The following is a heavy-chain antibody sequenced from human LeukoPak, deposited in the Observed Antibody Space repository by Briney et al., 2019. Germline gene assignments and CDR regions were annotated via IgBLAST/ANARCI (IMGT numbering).Heavy chain of an antibody. CDR3: ARGRTIFGVVIALDY. CDR1: GGSFSGYY. CDR2: INHSGST. V-gene: IGHV4-34*01. J-gene: IGHJ4*02. D-gene: IGHD3-3*01. Sequence: SETLSLTCAVYGGSFSGYYWSWIRQPPGKGLEWIGEINHSGSTNYNPSLKCRVTISVDTSKNQFSLKLSSVTAADTAVYYCARGRTIFGVVIALDYWGQGTLVTVSS.